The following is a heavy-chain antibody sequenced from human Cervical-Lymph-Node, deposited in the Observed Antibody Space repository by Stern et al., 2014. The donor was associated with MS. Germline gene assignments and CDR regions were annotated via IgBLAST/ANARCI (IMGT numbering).Heavy chain of an antibody. D-gene: IGHD1-1*01. Sequence: EDQLVESGGGVIQPGGSLRLSCTASGVTVSRDYMTWVRQAPGKGLEWDSLITNGGSTFYTDSVKGRFTISRDDSKNTVYLHMTSLRAEDTAMYYCARDTSSPERSDWWGQGTLVTVSS. V-gene: IGHV3-53*01. CDR3: ARDTSSPERSDW. J-gene: IGHJ4*02. CDR2: ITNGGST. CDR1: GVTVSRDY.